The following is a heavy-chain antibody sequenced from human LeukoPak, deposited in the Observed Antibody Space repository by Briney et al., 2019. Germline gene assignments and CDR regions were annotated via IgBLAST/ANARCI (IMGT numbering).Heavy chain of an antibody. D-gene: IGHD1-1*01. CDR3: ARETSDS. J-gene: IGHJ5*01. CDR2: INPSGSTT. V-gene: IGHV1-46*01. CDR1: GYTFTSYF. Sequence: ASVKVSCKAPGYTFTSYFMHWVRQAPGQGLEWLGMINPSGSTTTYAQKFQGRVTVTRDTSTSTVYMELSSLRSEDTAVYYCARETSDSWGQGTLVTVSS.